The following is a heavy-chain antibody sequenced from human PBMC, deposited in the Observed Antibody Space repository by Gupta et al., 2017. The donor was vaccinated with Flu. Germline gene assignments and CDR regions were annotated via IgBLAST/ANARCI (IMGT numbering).Heavy chain of an antibody. CDR3: AREDYELWSAYDP. V-gene: IGHV3-33*01. J-gene: IGHJ5*01. CDR2: MWHDGGDK. D-gene: IGHD3-3*01. Sequence: VGQAQGKGLGWVALMWHDGGDKYDADSVKGRFTSSRDNSKNMLYLEMSSLTADDTDTYDCAREDYELWSAYDPWGQGTLVTVSS.